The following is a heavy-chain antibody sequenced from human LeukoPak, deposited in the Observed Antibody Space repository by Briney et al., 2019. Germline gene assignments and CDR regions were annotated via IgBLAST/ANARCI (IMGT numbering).Heavy chain of an antibody. CDR2: TYYRSKWYN. Sequence: SQALSLTCAISGDSVSSNSAAWNWIRQSPSRGLEWLGRTYYRSKWYNDYAVAVKSRITINPDTSKNQFSLQLNSVTPEDTAVYYCARVGSGPYYHYYGMDVWGQGTTVTVSS. CDR3: ARVGSGPYYHYYGMDV. D-gene: IGHD3-10*01. J-gene: IGHJ6*02. V-gene: IGHV6-1*01. CDR1: GDSVSSNSAA.